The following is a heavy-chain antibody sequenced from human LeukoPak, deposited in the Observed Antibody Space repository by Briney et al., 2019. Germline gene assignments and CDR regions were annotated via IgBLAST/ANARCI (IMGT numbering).Heavy chain of an antibody. CDR3: AKWLYSGKYWTGKDYFDY. V-gene: IGHV3-30*18. J-gene: IGHJ4*02. CDR1: GFTFSSYG. D-gene: IGHD1-26*01. CDR2: ISNDGSNK. Sequence: GRSLRLSCAASGFTFSSYGMHWVRQAPGKGPEWVAVISNDGSNKYYADSVKGRFTISRDNSKNTLYLQMDSLRVEDTAVYYCAKWLYSGKYWTGKDYFDYWGQGTLVTVSS.